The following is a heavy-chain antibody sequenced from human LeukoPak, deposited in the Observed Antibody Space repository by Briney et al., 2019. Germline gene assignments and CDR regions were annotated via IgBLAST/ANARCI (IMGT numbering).Heavy chain of an antibody. Sequence: SETLSLTCAVYGGSFYTYYWSWIRQPPGKGLEWIGEINHSGSTNYNPSLKSRVTISVDTSKNQFSLKLSSVTAADTAVYYCARYYYGSGSFDYWGQGTLVTVSS. CDR2: INHSGST. V-gene: IGHV4-34*01. CDR1: GGSFYTYY. CDR3: ARYYYGSGSFDY. J-gene: IGHJ4*02. D-gene: IGHD3-10*01.